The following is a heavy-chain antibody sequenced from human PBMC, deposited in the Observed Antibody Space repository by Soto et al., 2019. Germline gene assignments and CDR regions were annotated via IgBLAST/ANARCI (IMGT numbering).Heavy chain of an antibody. CDR3: AKDRTVAARNFDY. V-gene: IGHV3-23*01. CDR2: ISTSIDAT. CDR1: GFAFSNYA. Sequence: GGSLRLSCAASGFAFSNYAMHWVRQAPGKGLEWVSSISTSIDATYYADSVKGRFTISRDDSKNTLYLQMNSLRAEDSAVYYCAKDRTVAARNFDYWGRGTQVTVSS. J-gene: IGHJ4*02. D-gene: IGHD6-6*01.